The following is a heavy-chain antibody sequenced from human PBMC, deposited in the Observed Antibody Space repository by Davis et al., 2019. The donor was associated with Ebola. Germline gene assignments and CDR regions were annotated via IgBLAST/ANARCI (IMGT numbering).Heavy chain of an antibody. J-gene: IGHJ4*02. CDR3: AAGDYSDSSGLDY. CDR2: FIPISPRP. D-gene: IGHD3-22*01. Sequence: SVKVSCKASGGTFPSYAFSWVRQPPGQSLEWMGGFIPISPRPNYAQKFQGRFTIIADRFTSTAYMELTTLKYEDTAVYYCAAGDYSDSSGLDYWGQGTLVTVSS. CDR1: GGTFPSYA. V-gene: IGHV1-69*06.